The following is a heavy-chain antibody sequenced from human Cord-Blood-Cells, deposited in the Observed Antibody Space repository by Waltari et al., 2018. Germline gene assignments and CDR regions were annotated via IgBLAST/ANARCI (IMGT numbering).Heavy chain of an antibody. V-gene: IGHV4-61*01. CDR2: IYYSGIT. D-gene: IGHD1-26*01. CDR1: GGYVSSGSSY. J-gene: IGHJ2*01. CDR3: ARDSGNWYFDL. Sequence: QVQLQESGPGLVKPSETLSLTCTVSGGYVSSGSSYWSWIRQHPGKGLEWIGYIYYSGITTYNPSLKSRVTISVDTSKNQFSLKLSSVTAADTAVYYCARDSGNWYFDLWGRGTLVTVSS.